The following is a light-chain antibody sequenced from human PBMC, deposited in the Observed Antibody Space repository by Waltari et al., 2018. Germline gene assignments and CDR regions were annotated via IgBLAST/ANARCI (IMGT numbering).Light chain of an antibody. Sequence: FMLTQPHSVSESPGKTVTISCTRNSGSIGRNYVHWYHQRPGGAPTIVIFEDDQRPSGVPDRFSGSIDSASNSASLTLSGLEIEDEGDYYCQSYDGGIWVFGGWTRLTVL. V-gene: IGLV6-57*04. CDR3: QSYDGGIWV. CDR1: SGSIGRNY. J-gene: IGLJ3*02. CDR2: EDD.